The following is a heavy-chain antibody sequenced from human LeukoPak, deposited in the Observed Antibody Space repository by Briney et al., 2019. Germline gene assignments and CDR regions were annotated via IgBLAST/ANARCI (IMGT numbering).Heavy chain of an antibody. CDR1: GGSISSYY. D-gene: IGHD3-10*01. J-gene: IGHJ4*02. CDR2: IYTSGST. V-gene: IGHV4-4*07. Sequence: SETLSLTCTVSGGSISSYYWSWIRQPAGKGLEWIGRIYTSGSTNYNPSLKSRVTISVDTSKNQFSLKLSSVTAADTAVYYCAREVTMVRGVQELDYWGQGTLVTVSS. CDR3: AREVTMVRGVQELDY.